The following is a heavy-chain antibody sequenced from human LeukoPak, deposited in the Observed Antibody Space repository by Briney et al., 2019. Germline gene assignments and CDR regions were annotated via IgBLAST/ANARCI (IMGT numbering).Heavy chain of an antibody. CDR1: GFTFDDYA. Sequence: GGSLRLSCAASGFTFDDYAMHWVRQAPGKGLEWVSGISWNSGSIDYADSVKGRFTISRDNAKNSLYLQMNSLRAEDTALYYCAEDLGAYYGSGSVRADYWGQGTLVTVSS. D-gene: IGHD3-10*01. V-gene: IGHV3-9*01. CDR2: ISWNSGSI. CDR3: AEDLGAYYGSGSVRADY. J-gene: IGHJ4*02.